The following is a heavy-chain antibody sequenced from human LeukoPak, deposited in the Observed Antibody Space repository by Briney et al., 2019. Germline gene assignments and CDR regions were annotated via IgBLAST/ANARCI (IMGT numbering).Heavy chain of an antibody. V-gene: IGHV4-59*01. CDR2: VYYTGST. Sequence: KPSETLSLTCPVSGGPISNYYYWTWIRQPPGKGLEWIGYVYYTGSTNFNPSLKSRVTMSLDTSRNQFSLKLTSLTAADTAVYYCARGAMATTPFLDYWGQGTLVTVSS. CDR3: ARGAMATTPFLDY. D-gene: IGHD5-24*01. J-gene: IGHJ4*02. CDR1: GGPISNYY.